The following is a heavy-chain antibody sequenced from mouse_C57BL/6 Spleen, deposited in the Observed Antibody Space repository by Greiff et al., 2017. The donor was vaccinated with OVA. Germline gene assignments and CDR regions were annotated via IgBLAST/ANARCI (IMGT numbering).Heavy chain of an antibody. V-gene: IGHV1-81*01. CDR3: ARSGDYDGWYFDV. J-gene: IGHJ1*03. D-gene: IGHD2-4*01. CDR2: IYPRSGNT. Sequence: QVQLQQSGAELARPGASVKLSCKASGYTFTSYGISWVKQRTGQGLEWIGEIYPRSGNTYYNEKFKGKATLTADKSSSTAYMELRSLTSEDSAVYFCARSGDYDGWYFDVWGTGTTVTVSS. CDR1: GYTFTSYG.